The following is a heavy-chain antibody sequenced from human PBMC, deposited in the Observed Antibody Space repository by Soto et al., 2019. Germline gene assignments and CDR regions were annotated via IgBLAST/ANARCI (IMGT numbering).Heavy chain of an antibody. D-gene: IGHD6-13*01. CDR2: IYPGDSDT. V-gene: IGHV5-51*01. Sequence: PGEALKISCKGSGYSFTSYWIGWVRQMPGKGLEWMGIIYPGDSDTRYSPSFQGQVTISADKSIRTAYLQRSSLKASATAMYSCARLGGSSWPYYFDYWGQGHLVTVSS. CDR1: GYSFTSYW. J-gene: IGHJ4*02. CDR3: ARLGGSSWPYYFDY.